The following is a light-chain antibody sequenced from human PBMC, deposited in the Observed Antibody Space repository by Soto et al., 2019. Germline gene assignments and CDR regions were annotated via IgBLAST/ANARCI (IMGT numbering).Light chain of an antibody. Sequence: DVQMTQSPSTLSAFVGDRVTITCRASQDISNWLAWYQQKPGKAPKLLIYKASNLQSGVPSRFSGSASGTEFTLTISILQPDDFATYYCQQYNSYSQTFGQGTQVELK. V-gene: IGKV1-5*03. J-gene: IGKJ1*01. CDR1: QDISNW. CDR3: QQYNSYSQT. CDR2: KAS.